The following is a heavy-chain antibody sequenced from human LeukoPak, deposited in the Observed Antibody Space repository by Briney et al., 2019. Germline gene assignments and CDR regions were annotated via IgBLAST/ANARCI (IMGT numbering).Heavy chain of an antibody. D-gene: IGHD7-27*01. J-gene: IGHJ4*02. CDR2: ISPNSGGT. V-gene: IGHV1-2*02. Sequence: ASVTVSFKASGYTFTDYYIHWVRQAPGQGLEYMGWISPNSGGTNYAQMFQGSVTMTSETTINTAFMELRSLRSDDTAVFYCARDSTGGYPDYWGQGTLVTVSA. CDR1: GYTFTDYY. CDR3: ARDSTGGYPDY.